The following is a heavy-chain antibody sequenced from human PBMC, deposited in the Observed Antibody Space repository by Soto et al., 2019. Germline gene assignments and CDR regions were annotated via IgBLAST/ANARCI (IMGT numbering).Heavy chain of an antibody. D-gene: IGHD2-15*01. V-gene: IGHV4-31*03. CDR3: SRGILV. Sequence: QVQLQESGPGLVKPSQTLSLTYTDSGGSMNSGGYCWNWIRQHPGEGLEWIGCISYGGTTSYNPSLKSRLTISVDTSKNQFSLMLNSVTAADTAVYYCSRGILVWGQGTLITVSS. CDR1: GGSMNSGGYC. CDR2: ISYGGTT. J-gene: IGHJ4*02.